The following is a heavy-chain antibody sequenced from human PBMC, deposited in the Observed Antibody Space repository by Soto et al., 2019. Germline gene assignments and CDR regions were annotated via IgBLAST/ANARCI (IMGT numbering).Heavy chain of an antibody. CDR2: IFDSVTA. J-gene: IGHJ4*02. V-gene: IGHV4-31*03. CDR1: GGSVSSGGYY. CDR3: ARRYGGNFDY. D-gene: IGHD1-26*01. Sequence: SETLCLTCSVSGGSVSSGGYYWTWVRQHPGKGLEWIGYIFDSVTANYNPSLKSRLTMSLDTSKNQFSLKVSSVTAADTAVYYCARRYGGNFDYWGQGTLVTVSS.